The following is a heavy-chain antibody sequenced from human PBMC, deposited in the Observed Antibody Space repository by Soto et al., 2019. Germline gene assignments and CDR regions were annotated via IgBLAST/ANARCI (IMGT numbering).Heavy chain of an antibody. V-gene: IGHV3-30*18. Sequence: QVQLVESGGGVVQPGRSLRLSCAASGFTFSSYGMHWVRQAPGKGLEWVAVISYDGSNKYYADSVKGRFTISRDDSKNTLYLQMNSVETEDTSVYDCFKGAQQGIWGRGTLVTVSS. J-gene: IGHJ4*02. CDR3: FKGAQQGI. CDR1: GFTFSSYG. CDR2: ISYDGSNK.